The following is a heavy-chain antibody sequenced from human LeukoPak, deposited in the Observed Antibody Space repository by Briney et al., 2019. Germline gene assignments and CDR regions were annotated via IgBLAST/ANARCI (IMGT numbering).Heavy chain of an antibody. J-gene: IGHJ4*02. CDR2: IKQDGSEK. CDR1: GFTFSSYW. Sequence: GGSLRLFCAASGFTFSSYWMSWVRQAPGKGLEWVAKIKQDGSEKYYVDSVKGRFTISRDNAKNSLYLQMNSLRAEDTAVYYCARYYCTSTTCYLFDYWGQGTLVTVSS. D-gene: IGHD2-2*01. V-gene: IGHV3-7*03. CDR3: ARYYCTSTTCYLFDY.